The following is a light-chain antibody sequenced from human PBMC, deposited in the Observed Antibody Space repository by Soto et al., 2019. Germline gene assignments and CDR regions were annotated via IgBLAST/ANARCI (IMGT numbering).Light chain of an antibody. V-gene: IGKV1-39*01. CDR2: GAS. Sequence: DIQMTQSPSSLSASVGDRITITCRASQDMIKYLNWYQQKPGKAPKVLIFGASTLQSGVPSRFSGSGSGTDFTLTITSLQPEDFATYYCQQGYTAPYTFGQGTKLELK. CDR3: QQGYTAPYT. J-gene: IGKJ2*01. CDR1: QDMIKY.